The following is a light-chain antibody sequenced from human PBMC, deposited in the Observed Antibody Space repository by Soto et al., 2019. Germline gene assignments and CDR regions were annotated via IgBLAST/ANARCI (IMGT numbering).Light chain of an antibody. CDR3: QQLRSYPIT. V-gene: IGKV1-5*03. Sequence: DIQMTQSSSTLSGSVGDRVTITCLASQTISSWLAWYQQKPGKAPKLLIYKASTLKSGVPSRFSGSGSGTEFTLTINSLQPEDFATYYCQQLRSYPITFGQGTRLEIK. CDR2: KAS. CDR1: QTISSW. J-gene: IGKJ5*01.